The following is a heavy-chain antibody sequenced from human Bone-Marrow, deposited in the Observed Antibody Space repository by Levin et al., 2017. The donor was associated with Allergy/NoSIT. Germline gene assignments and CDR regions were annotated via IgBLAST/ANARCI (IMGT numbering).Heavy chain of an antibody. CDR3: ARPYSYVHDAFDI. D-gene: IGHD5-18*01. CDR2: IWYDGSNK. J-gene: IGHJ3*02. Sequence: SCAASGFTFSSYGMHWVRQAPGKGLEWVAVIWYDGSNKYYADSVKGRFTISRDNSKNTLYLQMNSLRAEDTAVYYCARPYSYVHDAFDIWGQGTMVTVSS. CDR1: GFTFSSYG. V-gene: IGHV3-33*01.